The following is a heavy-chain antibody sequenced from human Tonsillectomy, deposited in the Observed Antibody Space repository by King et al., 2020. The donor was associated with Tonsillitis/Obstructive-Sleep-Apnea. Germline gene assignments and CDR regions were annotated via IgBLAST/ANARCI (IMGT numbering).Heavy chain of an antibody. Sequence: VQLVESGGGLIQPGGSLRLSCAASGFTLSSNYMSWVRPAPGKGLEWVSIIYSGGTTYYADSVEGRFHSSRENSKNTLYLQMNSLRAEDTAVYYCARDLIAVAGTRAFDIWGQGTMVTVSS. CDR1: GFTLSSNY. CDR2: IYSGGTT. V-gene: IGHV3-53*01. D-gene: IGHD6-19*01. J-gene: IGHJ3*02. CDR3: ARDLIAVAGTRAFDI.